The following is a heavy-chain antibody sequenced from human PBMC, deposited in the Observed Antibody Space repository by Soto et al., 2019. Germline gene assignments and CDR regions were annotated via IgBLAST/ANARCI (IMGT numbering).Heavy chain of an antibody. V-gene: IGHV3-30-3*01. D-gene: IGHD6-19*01. J-gene: IGHJ4*02. CDR1: GFTLSSYA. Sequence: PGGSLRLSCAASGFTLSSYAIHWVRQAPGKGLEWVTVISKGGSNLYFADSVKGLFTISRDNSKNTLYLQMNSLRSEDTAVYYCAREVEYTSAFGISSSFDYWGQGNLVTVSS. CDR2: ISKGGSNL. CDR3: AREVEYTSAFGISSSFDY.